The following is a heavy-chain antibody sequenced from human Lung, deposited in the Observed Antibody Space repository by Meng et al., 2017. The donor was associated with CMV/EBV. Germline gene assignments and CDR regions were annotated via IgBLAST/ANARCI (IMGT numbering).Heavy chain of an antibody. CDR2: TYYRSKWYN. V-gene: IGHV6-1*01. D-gene: IGHD3-10*01. CDR3: ARFGTVGAGSGVYFDY. J-gene: IGHJ4*02. CDR1: GDSVSSNSAA. Sequence: SXTLSLXCAISGDSVSSNSAAWNWIRQSPSRGLEWLGRTYYRSKWYNDYAVSVKSRITINPDTSKNQFSLQLNSVTPEDTAVYYCARFGTVGAGSGVYFDYWGQGTLVTVSS.